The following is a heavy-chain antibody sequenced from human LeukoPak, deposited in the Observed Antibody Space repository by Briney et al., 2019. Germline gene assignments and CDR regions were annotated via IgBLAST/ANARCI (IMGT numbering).Heavy chain of an antibody. CDR3: AKRVHSASWYAAFDY. J-gene: IGHJ4*02. CDR1: GFSFSNYV. D-gene: IGHD6-13*01. V-gene: IGHV3-23*01. Sequence: GGSLRLSCAASGFSFSNYVMTGVRQAPGKGLEWVSGISSNSGTTYYADSVKGRFTISRDNSKNTLYLQMNSLRAEDTAVYYCAKRVHSASWYAAFDYWGQGTLVTVSS. CDR2: ISSNSGTT.